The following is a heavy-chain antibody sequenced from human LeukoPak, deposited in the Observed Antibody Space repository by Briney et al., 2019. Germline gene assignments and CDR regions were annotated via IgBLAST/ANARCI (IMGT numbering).Heavy chain of an antibody. Sequence: GGSLRLSCAASGFTFSDYYMSWIRQAPGKGLEWVSYISSSGSTIYYADSVKGRFTISRDNSKNTLYLQMNSLRAEDTAVYYCAKGKRGTMIVAIWGQGTLVTVSS. V-gene: IGHV3-11*01. D-gene: IGHD3-22*01. J-gene: IGHJ4*02. CDR1: GFTFSDYY. CDR3: AKGKRGTMIVAI. CDR2: ISSSGSTI.